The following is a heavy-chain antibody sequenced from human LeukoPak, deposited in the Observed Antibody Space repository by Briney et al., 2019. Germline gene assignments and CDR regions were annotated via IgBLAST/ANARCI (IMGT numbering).Heavy chain of an antibody. CDR3: ARDAFLGYCSSTSCYQSWFDP. Sequence: GGSLRLSCAASGFTFSSYWMSWARQAPGKGLEWVANIKQDGSEKYYVDSVKGRFTISRDNAKNSLYLQMNSLRAEDTAVYYCARDAFLGYCSSTSCYQSWFDPWGQGTLVTVSS. J-gene: IGHJ5*02. V-gene: IGHV3-7*01. CDR2: IKQDGSEK. D-gene: IGHD2-2*01. CDR1: GFTFSSYW.